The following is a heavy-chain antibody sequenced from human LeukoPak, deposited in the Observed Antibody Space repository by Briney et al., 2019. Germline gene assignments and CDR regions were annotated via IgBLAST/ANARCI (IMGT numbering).Heavy chain of an antibody. D-gene: IGHD3-10*01. CDR3: ARLADYYGSGSYGYYFDY. V-gene: IGHV4-39*01. Sequence: TSETLSLTCTVSGGSISSSSYYWGWIRQPPGKGLEWIGSIYYSGSTYYNPSLKSRVTISVDTSKNRFSLKLSSVTAADTAVYYCARLADYYGSGSYGYYFDYWGQGTLVTVSS. J-gene: IGHJ4*02. CDR2: IYYSGST. CDR1: GGSISSSSYY.